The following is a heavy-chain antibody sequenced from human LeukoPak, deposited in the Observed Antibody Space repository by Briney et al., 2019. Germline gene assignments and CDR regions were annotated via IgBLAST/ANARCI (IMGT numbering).Heavy chain of an antibody. CDR1: GGTFSSYA. Sequence: GSSVKVSCKASGGTFSSYAISWVRQAPGQGLEWMGGIIPIFGTANYAQKIQGRVTITTDESTSTAYMELSSLRSEDTAVYYCARGPAAPAPKYNWFDPWGQGTLVTISS. CDR2: IIPIFGTA. J-gene: IGHJ5*02. D-gene: IGHD2-2*01. CDR3: ARGPAAPAPKYNWFDP. V-gene: IGHV1-69*05.